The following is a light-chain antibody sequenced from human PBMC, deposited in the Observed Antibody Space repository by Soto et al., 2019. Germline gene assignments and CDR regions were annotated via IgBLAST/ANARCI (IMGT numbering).Light chain of an antibody. CDR1: QGVRNN. CDR2: GAS. CDR3: QQYNNWPPTWT. Sequence: EVVMTQSPVTLSVSPGESATLSCRASQGVRNNLAWYQQRPGQAPRLLIYGASTRAAGIPARFSGSGSETEFTLTIRSLQPEDFAVYYCQQYNNWPPTWTFGQGTKV. J-gene: IGKJ1*01. V-gene: IGKV3-15*01.